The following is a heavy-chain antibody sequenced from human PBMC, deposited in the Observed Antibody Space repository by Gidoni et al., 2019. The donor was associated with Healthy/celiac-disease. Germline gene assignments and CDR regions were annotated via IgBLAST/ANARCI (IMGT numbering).Heavy chain of an antibody. CDR2: ISSSISYI. CDR1: GCTFSSYS. J-gene: IGHJ6*02. V-gene: IGHV3-21*01. D-gene: IGHD4-17*01. Sequence: EVQLVESGGGLVKPGGSLRLSCAASGCTFSSYSMNWVRQAPGKGLAWVSSISSSISYIYYADSVKGRFTISRDNAKNSLYLQMNSLRAEDTAVYYCARYGDYSIGGGMDVWGQGTTVTVSS. CDR3: ARYGDYSIGGGMDV.